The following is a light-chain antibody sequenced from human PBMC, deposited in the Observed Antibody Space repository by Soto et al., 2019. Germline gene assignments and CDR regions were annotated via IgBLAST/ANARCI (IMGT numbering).Light chain of an antibody. CDR1: SSNIGSNT. CDR2: NNN. Sequence: QSVLTQPPSASGAPGQRVTISCSGSSSNIGSNTVNWYQQLPGTAPKLLIYNNNQRPSGVPDRFSGSTSGTSASLAISGLQAEDEADYYCAAWDDSLNGVVFGGGTKLTV. CDR3: AAWDDSLNGVV. V-gene: IGLV1-44*01. J-gene: IGLJ2*01.